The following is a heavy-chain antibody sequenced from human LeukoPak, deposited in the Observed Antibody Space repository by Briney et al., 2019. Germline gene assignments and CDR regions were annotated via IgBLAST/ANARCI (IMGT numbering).Heavy chain of an antibody. J-gene: IGHJ4*02. Sequence: GGSLRLSCAASGFTFSSYGMHWVRQAPGKGLEWVAVISYDGSNKYYADSVKGRFTISRDNSKNTLYLQMNSLRAEDTAVYYCANLGDMTTVTLFDYWGQGTLVTVSS. CDR2: ISYDGSNK. V-gene: IGHV3-30*18. CDR1: GFTFSSYG. D-gene: IGHD4-17*01. CDR3: ANLGDMTTVTLFDY.